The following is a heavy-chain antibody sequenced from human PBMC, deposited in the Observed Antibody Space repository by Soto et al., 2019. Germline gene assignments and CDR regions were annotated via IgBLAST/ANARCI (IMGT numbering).Heavy chain of an antibody. CDR2: INPYNDNT. CDR1: GYPFPSYG. CDR3: ARDRKLVGAHFFDY. Sequence: QVQLVQSGAEVKKPGASVKVSCKTSGYPFPSYGLSWVRQAPGQGLEWMGGINPYNDNTKYAQKFKGRATMTTDTSTKTVYMELNSLRSDDTAMYYCARDRKLVGAHFFDYWGQGTLVTVSS. V-gene: IGHV1-18*01. D-gene: IGHD2-8*02. J-gene: IGHJ4*02.